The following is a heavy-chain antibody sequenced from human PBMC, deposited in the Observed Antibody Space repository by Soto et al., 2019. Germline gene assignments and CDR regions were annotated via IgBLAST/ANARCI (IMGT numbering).Heavy chain of an antibody. V-gene: IGHV3-23*01. CDR1: GFTFSTYA. D-gene: IGHD5-18*01. J-gene: IGHJ4*02. CDR2: VSASGLNT. Sequence: EVQLLESGGKLVQPGVSLTLSCAASGFTFSTYAMAWVRQAPGKGLEWVSGVSASGLNTDYADPVKGQLYISRDNSKNKLSLQMNSLRAEDPALYYCAKARPRSTSGYVFDYWGQGTQVTVSS. CDR3: AKARPRSTSGYVFDY.